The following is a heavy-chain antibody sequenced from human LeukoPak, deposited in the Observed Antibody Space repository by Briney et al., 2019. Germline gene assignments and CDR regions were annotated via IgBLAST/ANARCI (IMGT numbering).Heavy chain of an antibody. Sequence: GGALRLSCAASGFSFSDYDIHWVRLAPGKGLEWVTFIRYDGSNTYAESVRGRFTISRDNSKNTVYLQMNSLAIEDTAIYYCAKNRWGSVATPDSWGQGTEVTVSS. J-gene: IGHJ4*02. V-gene: IGHV3-30*02. CDR1: GFSFSDYD. CDR3: AKNRWGSVATPDS. CDR2: IRYDGSNT. D-gene: IGHD5-12*01.